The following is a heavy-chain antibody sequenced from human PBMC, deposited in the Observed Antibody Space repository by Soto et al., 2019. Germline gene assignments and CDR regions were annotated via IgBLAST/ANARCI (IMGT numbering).Heavy chain of an antibody. CDR1: GFTFSSYW. V-gene: IGHV3-7*05. CDR3: ARDWLRGYSYGNIDY. J-gene: IGHJ4*02. D-gene: IGHD5-18*01. Sequence: PGGSLRLSCAASGFTFSSYWMSWVRQAPGKGLEWVANIKQDGSEKYYVDSVKGRFTISRDNAKNSLYLQMNSLRAEDTAVYYCARDWLRGYSYGNIDYWGQGTLVTVSS. CDR2: IKQDGSEK.